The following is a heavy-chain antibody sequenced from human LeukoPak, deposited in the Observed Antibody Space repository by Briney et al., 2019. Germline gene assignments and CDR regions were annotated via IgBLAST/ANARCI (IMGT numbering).Heavy chain of an antibody. D-gene: IGHD2-21*02. J-gene: IGHJ3*02. CDR2: ISNNGGYT. CDR1: GFTFSSSA. CDR3: AKDCEEYAVVTAYCAFDI. V-gene: IGHV3-23*01. Sequence: GGSLRLSCAASGFTFSSSAMSWVRQAPGKGLEWVSAISNNGGYTYYADSVQGRLTISRDNSKSTLCLQMNSLRAEDTAVYYCAKDCEEYAVVTAYCAFDIWGQGTMVTVSS.